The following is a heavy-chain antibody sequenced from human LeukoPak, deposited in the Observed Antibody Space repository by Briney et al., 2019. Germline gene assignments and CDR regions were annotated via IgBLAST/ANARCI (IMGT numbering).Heavy chain of an antibody. CDR1: GFTFSSNA. V-gene: IGHV3-23*01. CDR2: ISGSGGST. Sequence: GGSLRLSCAASGFTFSSNAMSWVRQAPGKGLEWVSSISGSGGSTNYADSVKGRFTISRDNSKNTLYLQMDSLRAEDTALYYCARLSAYYYGSYFYYYMDVWGKGTTVTVS. D-gene: IGHD3-10*01. CDR3: ARLSAYYYGSYFYYYMDV. J-gene: IGHJ6*03.